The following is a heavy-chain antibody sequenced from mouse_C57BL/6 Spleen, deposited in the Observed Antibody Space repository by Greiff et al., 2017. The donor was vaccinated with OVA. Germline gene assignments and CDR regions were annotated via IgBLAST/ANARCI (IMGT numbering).Heavy chain of an antibody. V-gene: IGHV14-1*01. CDR3: TTFGYSNRFAY. D-gene: IGHD2-5*01. Sequence: VQLKQSGAELVRPGASVKLSCTASGFNIKDYYMHWVKQRPEQGLGWIGRIDPEDGDTEYAPKFQGKATMTADTSSNTAYLQLSSLTSEDTAVYYCTTFGYSNRFAYWGQGTLVTVSA. J-gene: IGHJ3*01. CDR1: GFNIKDYY. CDR2: IDPEDGDT.